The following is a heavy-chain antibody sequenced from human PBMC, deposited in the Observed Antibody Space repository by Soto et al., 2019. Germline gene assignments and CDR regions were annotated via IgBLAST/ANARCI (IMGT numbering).Heavy chain of an antibody. CDR2: ISHDGSNK. D-gene: IGHD2-21*02. CDR1: GFTFSSYA. Sequence: QVQLVESGGGVVQPGRSLRLSCAASGFTFSSYAMHWVRQAPGKGLEWVAVISHDGSNKYYADSVKGRFTISRDNSKNXRYLQMNSLRAEDTAVYYCARDYCGGDCYSEYFQHWGQGTLVTVSS. CDR3: ARDYCGGDCYSEYFQH. J-gene: IGHJ1*01. V-gene: IGHV3-30-3*01.